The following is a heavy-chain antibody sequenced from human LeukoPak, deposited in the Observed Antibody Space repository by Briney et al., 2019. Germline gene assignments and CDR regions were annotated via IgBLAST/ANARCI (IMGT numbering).Heavy chain of an antibody. V-gene: IGHV3-48*03. D-gene: IGHD3-10*02. CDR1: GFTFSSYE. CDR2: ISSSGSTI. J-gene: IGHJ6*04. Sequence: GGSLRLSCAASGFTFSSYEMNWVRQAPGKGLEWGSYISSSGSTIYYADSVKGRFTISRDNDKNSLYLQMNRLRAEDTAVYYCAELGITMIGGVWGKGTTVTISS. CDR3: AELGITMIGGV.